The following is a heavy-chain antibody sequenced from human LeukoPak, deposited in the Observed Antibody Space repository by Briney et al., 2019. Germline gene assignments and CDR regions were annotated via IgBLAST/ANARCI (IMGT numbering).Heavy chain of an antibody. CDR2: INAGNGNT. V-gene: IGHV1-3*01. Sequence: ASVKVSCKAPGYTFTSYAMHWVCQAPGQRLEWMGWINAGNGNTKYSQKFQGRVTITRGTSASTAYMELSSLRSEDTAVYYCARFRSAMVHFDYWGQGTLVTVSS. D-gene: IGHD5-18*01. CDR1: GYTFTSYA. J-gene: IGHJ4*02. CDR3: ARFRSAMVHFDY.